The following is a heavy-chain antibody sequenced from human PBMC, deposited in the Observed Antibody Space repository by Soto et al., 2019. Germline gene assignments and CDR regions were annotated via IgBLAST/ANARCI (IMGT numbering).Heavy chain of an antibody. CDR3: ARHVFGSEYFYGMDV. CDR1: GGSINTGNYY. D-gene: IGHD3-10*01. J-gene: IGHJ6*02. Sequence: SETLSLTCTVSGGSINTGNYYWSWIRQPPGKGLEWIGYIYYTGSTHYNPSLKSRVTISKDTSKNQFSLELSSVTAADTAVYYCARHVFGSEYFYGMDVWGQGTTVTVSS. V-gene: IGHV4-61*01. CDR2: IYYTGST.